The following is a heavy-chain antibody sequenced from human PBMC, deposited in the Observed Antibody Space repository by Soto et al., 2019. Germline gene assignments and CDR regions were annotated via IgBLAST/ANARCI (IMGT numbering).Heavy chain of an antibody. CDR1: GFTFSSYS. V-gene: IGHV3-48*02. CDR2: ISSSSSTI. Sequence: GGSLRLSFAASGFTFSSYSMNWVRQAPGKGLEWVSYISSSSSTIYYADSVKGRFTISRDNAKNSLYLQMNSLRDEDTAVYYCARDGGYCTNGVCPGXWGQGTLVPVSX. J-gene: IGHJ4*02. D-gene: IGHD2-8*01. CDR3: ARDGGYCTNGVCPGX.